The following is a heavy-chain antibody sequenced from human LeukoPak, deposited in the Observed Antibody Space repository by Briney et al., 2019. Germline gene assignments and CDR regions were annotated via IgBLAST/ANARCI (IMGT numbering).Heavy chain of an antibody. CDR3: AISAEGYYDSSGYSGDY. V-gene: IGHV5-51*01. J-gene: IGHJ4*02. CDR1: GYSFINYW. Sequence: GESLKISCKGSGYSFINYWIGWVRQMPGKGLEWMGIIYPGDSDTRYSPSFQGQVTISADKSISTAYLQWSSLKASDTAMYYCAISAEGYYDSSGYSGDYWGQGTLVTVSS. CDR2: IYPGDSDT. D-gene: IGHD3-22*01.